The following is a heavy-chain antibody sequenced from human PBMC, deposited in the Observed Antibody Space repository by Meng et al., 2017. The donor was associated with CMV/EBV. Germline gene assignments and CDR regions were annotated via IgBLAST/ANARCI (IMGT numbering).Heavy chain of an antibody. CDR3: ARDAVVPADAPFHY. Sequence: QFSLGQSRAEVQEPGASVKVSSKASGYTVTSYGIIWVRQAPGQGLEWLGWISAYNGNTTYAQKLQGRVTMTTDTSTSTAYMELRSLRSDDTAVYYCARDAVVPADAPFHYWGKGTLVTVSS. CDR2: ISAYNGNT. V-gene: IGHV1-18*01. J-gene: IGHJ4*02. CDR1: GYTVTSYG. D-gene: IGHD2-2*01.